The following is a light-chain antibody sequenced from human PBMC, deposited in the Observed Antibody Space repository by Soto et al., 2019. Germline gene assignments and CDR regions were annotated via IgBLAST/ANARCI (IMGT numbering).Light chain of an antibody. V-gene: IGKV1-13*02. CDR1: QGISSA. J-gene: IGKJ2*01. CDR2: DAS. Sequence: AIQLTQSPSSLSASVGDRVTITCRASQGISSALAWYQQKPGKTPKLLIYDASSLKSGVPSRFSGSGSGTDFTLTISSLQAEDFVTYYCQQFNSYPPTFGQGTKLELK. CDR3: QQFNSYPPT.